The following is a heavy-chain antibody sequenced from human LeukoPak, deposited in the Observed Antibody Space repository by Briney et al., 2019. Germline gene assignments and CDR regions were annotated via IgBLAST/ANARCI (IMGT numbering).Heavy chain of an antibody. V-gene: IGHV3-21*01. D-gene: IGHD3-10*01. CDR1: GFTFSSYS. J-gene: IGHJ4*02. CDR2: ISSSSSYI. Sequence: PGGSLRLSCAASGFTFSSYSMNWVRQAPGKGLEWVSSISSSSSYIYYADSVKGRFTISRDNAKNSLYLQMNSLRAEDTAVYYCARDPGPNYYGSGTTLDYWGQGTLVTVSS. CDR3: ARDPGPNYYGSGTTLDY.